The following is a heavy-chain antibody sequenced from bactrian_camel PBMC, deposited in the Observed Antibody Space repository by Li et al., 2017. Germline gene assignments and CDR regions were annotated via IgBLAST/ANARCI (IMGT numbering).Heavy chain of an antibody. CDR2: IYGSGANT. J-gene: IGHJ4*01. CDR3: VRGTQGGEHWFTFD. CDR1: AYIFSIYC. D-gene: IGHD1*01. Sequence: VQLVESGGGSVQAGGSLRLSCAAPAYIFSIYCMGWFRQGPGKEREGIAGIYGSGANTVYANSVKGRFTISRDNAKNTLYLQMNSLKSEDTAVYYCVRGTQGGEHWFTFDRDQGTQVTVS. V-gene: IGHV3S54*01.